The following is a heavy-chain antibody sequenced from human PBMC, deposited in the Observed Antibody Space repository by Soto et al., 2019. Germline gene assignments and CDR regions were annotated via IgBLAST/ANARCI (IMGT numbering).Heavy chain of an antibody. CDR1: GYTFXSYD. D-gene: IGHD6-19*01. J-gene: IGHJ4*02. CDR2: INPSGGST. Sequence: ASVKVSCKASGYTFXSYDMHWVRQAPGQGLEWMGIINPSGGSTSYAQKFQGRVTMTRDTSTSTVYMELSSLRSEDTAVYYCAFLAVAGTGGYWGQGTLVTVSS. CDR3: AFLAVAGTGGY. V-gene: IGHV1-46*03.